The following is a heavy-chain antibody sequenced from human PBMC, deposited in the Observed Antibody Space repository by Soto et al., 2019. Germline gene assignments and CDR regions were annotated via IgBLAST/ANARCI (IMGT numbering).Heavy chain of an antibody. D-gene: IGHD3-10*01. V-gene: IGHV4-61*01. Sequence: PSETLSLTCTVSGGSVSSGSYYWSWIRQPPGKGLEWIGYIYYSGSTNYNPSLKSRVTISVDTSKNQFSLKLSSVTAADTAVYYCARSPYYYGSGSYYPGHYYYGMDVWGQGTTVTVSS. CDR1: GGSVSSGSYY. J-gene: IGHJ6*02. CDR3: ARSPYYYGSGSYYPGHYYYGMDV. CDR2: IYYSGST.